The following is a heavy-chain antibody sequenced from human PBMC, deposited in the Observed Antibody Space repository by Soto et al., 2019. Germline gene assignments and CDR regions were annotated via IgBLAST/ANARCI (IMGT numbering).Heavy chain of an antibody. CDR2: RYKTGNI. V-gene: IGHV4-4*07. J-gene: IGHJ5*02. CDR3: ARDAGYDEKWLDP. CDR1: RGLVSNDH. D-gene: IGHD5-12*01. Sequence: KPSETLSLTCTVSRGLVSNDHWSWIRPPTGKGLERIGRRYKTGNIDYNHSLKSRVTMSVDTSKNQFSLRLSSVTAADTAVYYCARDAGYDEKWLDPWGPGTQVTVSS.